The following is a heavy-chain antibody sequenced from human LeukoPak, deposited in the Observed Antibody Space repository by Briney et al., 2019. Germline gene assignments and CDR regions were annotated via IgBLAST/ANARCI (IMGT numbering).Heavy chain of an antibody. CDR2: IIPIFGTA. V-gene: IGHV1-69*01. Sequence: RVASVKVSCKASGGTSSSYAISWVRQAPGQGLEWMGGIIPIFGTANYAQKFQGRVTITADESTSTAYMELSSLRSEDTAVYYCARVAFELGYCSGGSCYSFDPWGQGTLVTVSS. J-gene: IGHJ5*02. CDR1: GGTSSSYA. CDR3: ARVAFELGYCSGGSCYSFDP. D-gene: IGHD2-15*01.